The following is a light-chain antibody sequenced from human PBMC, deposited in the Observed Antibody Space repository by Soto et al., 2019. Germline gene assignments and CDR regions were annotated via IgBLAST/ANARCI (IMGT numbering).Light chain of an antibody. V-gene: IGKV3-20*01. J-gene: IGKJ2*01. CDR2: GAS. CDR1: QSVDSSY. Sequence: EIVLTQSPGTPSLSPGERATLSCRASQSVDSSYLAWYQQKPGQAPRLLIYGASSRATGVPDRFRGRGSGTDFTLIITTLEPEDFAVYYCQLYGSPYTFGQGTKLDIK. CDR3: QLYGSPYT.